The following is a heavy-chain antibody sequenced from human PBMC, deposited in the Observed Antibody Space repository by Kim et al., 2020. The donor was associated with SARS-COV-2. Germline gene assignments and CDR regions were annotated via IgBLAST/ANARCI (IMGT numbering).Heavy chain of an antibody. CDR2: ISGSGGST. V-gene: IGHV3-23*01. D-gene: IGHD5-18*01. CDR1: GFTFSTYV. CDR3: AGGYTAMVNYYYFGMDV. Sequence: GGSLRLSCAASGFTFSTYVMSWVRQAPGKGLEWVSGISGSGGSTYYADSVKGRFTISRDNSKNTLYLQMNSLRAEDTAIYYCAGGYTAMVNYYYFGMDVWGQGTTVTVS. J-gene: IGHJ6*02.